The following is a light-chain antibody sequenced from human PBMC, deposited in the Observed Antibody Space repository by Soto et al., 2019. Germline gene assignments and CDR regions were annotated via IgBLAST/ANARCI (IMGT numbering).Light chain of an antibody. CDR3: QQYRSSPSFT. Sequence: EIVLTQSPGTLSLSPGERATLSCRASQSVSSSYLAWYQQKPGQAPRLLIYGASSRATGIPDRFSGSGSGTDFTLTISRLEPEDFAVYYCQQYRSSPSFTFGPGTKVEIK. CDR1: QSVSSSY. CDR2: GAS. V-gene: IGKV3-20*01. J-gene: IGKJ3*01.